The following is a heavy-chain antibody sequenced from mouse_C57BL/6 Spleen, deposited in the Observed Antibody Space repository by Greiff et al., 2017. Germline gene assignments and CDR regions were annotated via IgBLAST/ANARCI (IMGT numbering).Heavy chain of an antibody. D-gene: IGHD1-1*01. CDR1: GYSFTGYY. J-gene: IGHJ3*01. CDR3: ARGDYYGSSYFAY. CDR2: INPSTGGT. Sequence: EVQLQQSGPELVKPGASVKISCQASGYSFTGYYMNWVKQSPEKSLEWIGEINPSTGGTTYNQKFKAKATLTVDKSSSTAYMQLKSLTSEDSAVYYCARGDYYGSSYFAYWGQGTLVTVSA. V-gene: IGHV1-42*01.